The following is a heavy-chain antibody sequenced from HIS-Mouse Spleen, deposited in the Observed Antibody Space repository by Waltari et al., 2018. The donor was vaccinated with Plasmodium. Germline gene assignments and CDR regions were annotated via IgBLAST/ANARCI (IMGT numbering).Heavy chain of an antibody. CDR1: GYPFTGYY. CDR3: ARVLGYKAAAGTFVEYFQH. D-gene: IGHD6-13*01. CDR2: INPNSGGT. V-gene: IGHV1-2*02. Sequence: QVQLVQSGAEVKKPGASVKVSCTASGYPFTGYYMHWLRQAPGQGLEWMGWINPNSGGTNYAQKFQGRVTMTRDTSISTAYMELSRLRSDDTAVYYCARVLGYKAAAGTFVEYFQHWGQGTLVTVSS. J-gene: IGHJ1*01.